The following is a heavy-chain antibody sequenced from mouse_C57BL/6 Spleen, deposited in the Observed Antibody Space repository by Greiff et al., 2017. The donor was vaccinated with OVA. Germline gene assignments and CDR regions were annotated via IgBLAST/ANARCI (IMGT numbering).Heavy chain of an antibody. D-gene: IGHD2-5*01. CDR2: IDPSDSET. Sequence: QVQLQQPGAELVRPGSSVKLSCKASGYTFTSYWMHWVKQRPIQGLEWIGNIDPSDSETHYNQKFKDKATLTVDKSSSTAYMQLSSLTSEDSAVYYCARRDSNYVYYFDYWGQGTTLTVSS. CDR3: ARRDSNYVYYFDY. CDR1: GYTFTSYW. J-gene: IGHJ2*01. V-gene: IGHV1-52*01.